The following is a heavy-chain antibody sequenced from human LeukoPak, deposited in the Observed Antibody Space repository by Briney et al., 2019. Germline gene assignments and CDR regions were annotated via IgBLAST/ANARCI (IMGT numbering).Heavy chain of an antibody. CDR2: ISGSGGST. J-gene: IGHJ5*02. V-gene: IGHV3-23*01. CDR1: GFTFSSYA. Sequence: GGSLRLSCAVSGFTFSSYAMSWVRQAPGKGLEWVSAISGSGGSTYYADSVKGRFTISRDNSKNTLYLQMNSLRAEDTAVYYCAKAIDRPRYNWFDPWGQGTLVTVSS. CDR3: AKAIDRPRYNWFDP.